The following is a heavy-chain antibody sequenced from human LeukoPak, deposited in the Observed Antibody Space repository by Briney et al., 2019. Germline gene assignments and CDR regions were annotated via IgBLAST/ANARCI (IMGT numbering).Heavy chain of an antibody. D-gene: IGHD2-2*01. V-gene: IGHV4-39*07. CDR1: GGSISSSSYY. CDR2: IYYSGST. J-gene: IGHJ6*03. CDR3: ARLGQSTSWRYYYYYYMDV. Sequence: SETLSLTCTVSGGSISSSSYYWGWIRQPPGKGLEWIGSIYYSGSTYYNPSLKSRVTISVDTSKNQFSLKLSSVTAADTAVYYCARLGQSTSWRYYYYYYMDVWGKGTTVTISS.